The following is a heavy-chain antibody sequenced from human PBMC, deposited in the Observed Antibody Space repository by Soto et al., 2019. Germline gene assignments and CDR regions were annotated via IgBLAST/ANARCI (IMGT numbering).Heavy chain of an antibody. CDR1: GYTFTVYY. CDR2: INPKSGGT. CDR3: ARDLAKGGGSAGFDY. J-gene: IGHJ4*02. V-gene: IGHV1-2*02. D-gene: IGHD1-26*01. Sequence: ASVKVSCKASGYTFTVYYMHWVRQAPGQGLEWMGWINPKSGGTMYPQKFQGRVTMTWDTSISTAYMALSRLRSDDTAVYYCARDLAKGGGSAGFDYWGQGTLVTVSS.